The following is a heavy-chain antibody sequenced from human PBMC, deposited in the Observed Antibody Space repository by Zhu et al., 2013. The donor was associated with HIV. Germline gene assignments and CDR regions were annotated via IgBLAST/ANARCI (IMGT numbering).Heavy chain of an antibody. CDR3: ARGSVVTIFGVDQYRPHVYWYFDL. CDR2: ISAYNGNT. V-gene: IGHV1-18*01. J-gene: IGHJ2*01. Sequence: QVQLVQSGAEVKKPGASVKVSCKASGYTFTSYGISWVRQAPGQGLEWMGWISAYNGNTNYAQKLQGRVTMTTATSTSTAYMELRSLRSDDTAVYYCARGSVVTIFGVDQYRPHVYWYFDLWGRGTLVTVSS. CDR1: GYTFTSYG. D-gene: IGHD3-3*01.